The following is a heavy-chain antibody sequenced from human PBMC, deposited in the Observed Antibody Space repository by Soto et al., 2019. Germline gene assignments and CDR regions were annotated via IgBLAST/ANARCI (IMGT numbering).Heavy chain of an antibody. V-gene: IGHV3-48*01. Sequence: EVQLVESGGGLVQPGGSLRLSCAASGFTFSSYSMNWVRQAPGKGLEWVSYISSRGSTIHYSDSVKGRFTISRDNAKNSLYLQMNRLRAEDTAVYYCARDSPYTGYDFHYWGQGTLVTVSS. CDR2: ISSRGSTI. CDR1: GFTFSSYS. CDR3: ARDSPYTGYDFHY. J-gene: IGHJ4*02. D-gene: IGHD5-12*01.